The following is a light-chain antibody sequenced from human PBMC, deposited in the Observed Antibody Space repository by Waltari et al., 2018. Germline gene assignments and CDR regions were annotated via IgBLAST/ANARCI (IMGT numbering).Light chain of an antibody. CDR3: HVWHPHVDPGV. CDR1: NIGTYS. J-gene: IGLJ1*01. V-gene: IGLV3-21*04. Sequence: SYVVTQSPSVSVAPGETATITCGGDNIGTYSVHWYQQKAGQAPVLVIFYDRDRPSGIPYRFSGSNSGNTATLTISRVEAGDEARYYCHVWHPHVDPGVFGTGTEVTVL. CDR2: YDR.